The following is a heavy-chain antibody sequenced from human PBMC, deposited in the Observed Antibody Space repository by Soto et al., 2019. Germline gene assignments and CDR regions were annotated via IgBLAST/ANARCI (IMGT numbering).Heavy chain of an antibody. CDR2: INPATGAA. D-gene: IGHD3-3*01. V-gene: IGHV1-2*02. CDR3: ARGGGVGVAGSAAFDM. J-gene: IGHJ3*02. Sequence: QLHLVQSGAVVKKPGASVTVSCSASGYPVTAYYMHWVRQAPGRGLEWMGGINPATGAAKYTQTLQGRGTLTRDTSTSTVFMELSGPTSGDTDVFYCARGGGVGVAGSAAFDMWGQGTLVTVYS. CDR1: GYPVTAYY.